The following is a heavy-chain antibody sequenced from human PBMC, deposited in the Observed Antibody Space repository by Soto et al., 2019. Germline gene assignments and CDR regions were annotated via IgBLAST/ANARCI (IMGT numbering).Heavy chain of an antibody. V-gene: IGHV4-34*01. D-gene: IGHD4-4*01. CDR1: GWSFSGYY. Sequence: SETLSLTCAVYGWSFSGYYWSWIRQPPGRGLEWIGEINHSGSTNYNPSLKSRVTISVDTSKNQFSLKLSSVTAADTAVYYCAREGYSNFPPFFDYWGQGTLVTVSS. CDR2: INHSGST. J-gene: IGHJ4*02. CDR3: AREGYSNFPPFFDY.